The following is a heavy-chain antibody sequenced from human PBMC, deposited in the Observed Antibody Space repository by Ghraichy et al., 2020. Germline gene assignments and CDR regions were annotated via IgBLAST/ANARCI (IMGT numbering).Heavy chain of an antibody. V-gene: IGHV3-7*01. D-gene: IGHD6-6*01. CDR2: VNHDGSET. CDR3: VRATSSPGLDY. J-gene: IGHJ4*02. CDR1: GFSLSNNW. Sequence: GGSLRLSCAASGFSLSNNWMNWVRQAPGKGLEWVANVNHDGSETYSVDSVKGRFTVSRDNAESSLYLQMNSLKVADTAVYYCVRATSSPGLDYWGQGTLVTVSP.